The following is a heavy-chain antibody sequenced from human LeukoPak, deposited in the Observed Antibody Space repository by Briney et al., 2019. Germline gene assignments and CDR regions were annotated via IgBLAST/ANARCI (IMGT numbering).Heavy chain of an antibody. CDR1: GLTFNIYA. CDR2: ISYDGTKV. CDR3: ARERVVSQNWFDP. D-gene: IGHD2-21*01. J-gene: IGHJ5*02. Sequence: GGSLRLSCVASGLTFNIYAMYWVRQAPGKELEWLAAISYDGTKVYYADSVRGRFTISRDNAKNSLYLQMNSLRAEDTAVYYCARERVVSQNWFDPWGQGTLVTVSS. V-gene: IGHV3-30*04.